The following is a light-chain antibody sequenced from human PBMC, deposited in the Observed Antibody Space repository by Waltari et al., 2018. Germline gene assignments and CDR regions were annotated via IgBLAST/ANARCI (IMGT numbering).Light chain of an antibody. V-gene: IGKV3-11*01. CDR2: DAS. J-gene: IGKJ2*01. CDR1: QSVSNF. CDR3: QQRSNWPLMYT. Sequence: EIVLTQPPATLSLSPGSRATLSCRASQSVSNFLAWYQQKPGQAPRLLIYDASNRATGIPARFSGGGSGTDFTLTISSLEPEDFAVYYCQQRSNWPLMYTFGQGTKLEIK.